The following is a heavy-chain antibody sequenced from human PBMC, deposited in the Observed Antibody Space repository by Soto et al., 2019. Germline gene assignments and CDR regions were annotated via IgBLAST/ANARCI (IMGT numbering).Heavy chain of an antibody. V-gene: IGHV1-69*08. J-gene: IGHJ4*02. CDR1: GGPFSSYT. Sequence: QVQLVQSGAEVKKPGSSVKVSCKASGGPFSSYTISWVRQAPGQGLEWMGRIIPILGIANYAQKFQGRVTITVDKSPSTAYMERSTVRSEDTAVYYCARDLDYGDYFAFGGFDYWGRGTLVTVGS. D-gene: IGHD4-17*01. CDR3: ARDLDYGDYFAFGGFDY. CDR2: IIPILGIA.